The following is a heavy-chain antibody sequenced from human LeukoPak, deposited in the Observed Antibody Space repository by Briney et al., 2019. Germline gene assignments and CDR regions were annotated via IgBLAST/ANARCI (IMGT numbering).Heavy chain of an antibody. D-gene: IGHD3-22*01. CDR1: GFTFSSYA. CDR3: AKVFGNYYDSSGFYFDS. CDR2: ISGSGDST. J-gene: IGHJ4*02. V-gene: IGHV3-23*01. Sequence: GGSLRLSCAASGFTFSSYAMSWVRQAPGKGLEWVSAISGSGDSTYYADSVKGRFTISRDNSKNMLYLQMNSLRAEDTAVYYCAKVFGNYYDSSGFYFDSWGQGTLVTVSS.